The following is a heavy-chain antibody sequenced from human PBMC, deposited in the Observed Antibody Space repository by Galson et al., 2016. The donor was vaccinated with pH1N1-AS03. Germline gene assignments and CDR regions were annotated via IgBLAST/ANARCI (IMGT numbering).Heavy chain of an antibody. J-gene: IGHJ3*02. V-gene: IGHV3-7*03. CDR2: MKEDGKEI. CDR1: GFPFSNYW. CDR3: VREMHKTFGRTFDI. Sequence: SLRLSCAGAGFPFSNYWMSWVRQAPGKGLEWVANMKEDGKEIYYVDSVKGRFTISRENARNSFYLQMNSLRAEETALYYCVREMHKTFGRTFDIWGQGTMVTVSS. D-gene: IGHD3-10*01.